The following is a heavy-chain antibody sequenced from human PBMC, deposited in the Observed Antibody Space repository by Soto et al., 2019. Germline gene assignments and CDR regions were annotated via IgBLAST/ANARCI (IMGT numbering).Heavy chain of an antibody. CDR3: ARDRVLRFLEWLPRQYGMDV. D-gene: IGHD3-3*01. CDR1: GGSISSYY. V-gene: IGHV4-59*01. CDR2: IYYSGST. Sequence: SETLSLTCTVSGGSISSYYWSWIRQPPGKGLEWIGYIYYSGSTNYNPSLKSRVTISVDTSKNQFSLKLSSVTAADTAVYYCARDRVLRFLEWLPRQYGMDVWGQGTTVTVSS. J-gene: IGHJ6*02.